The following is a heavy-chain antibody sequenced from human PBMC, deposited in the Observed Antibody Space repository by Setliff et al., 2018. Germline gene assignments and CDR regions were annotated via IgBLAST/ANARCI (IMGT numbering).Heavy chain of an antibody. CDR1: GASFNTYY. CDR3: RQAVVGRDVFDV. V-gene: IGHV4-34*01. J-gene: IGHJ3*01. Sequence: SETLSLTCSVYGASFNTYYWSWIRQPPGKGLEWIGEVNRYGSGDYNPSLESRVTISVDTYKKELSLTLTSVTAADTALYYCRQAVVGRDVFDVWGQGTMVTVSS. D-gene: IGHD1-1*01. CDR2: VNRYGSG.